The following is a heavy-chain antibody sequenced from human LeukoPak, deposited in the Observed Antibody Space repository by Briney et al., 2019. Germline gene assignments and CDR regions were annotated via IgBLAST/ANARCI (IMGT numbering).Heavy chain of an antibody. J-gene: IGHJ5*02. Sequence: SQTLSLTCNVSGDSVSRSDYFWSWIRQRPGRGLGWIGYVYYSGNTSYNPSLKSRLNISVDRSINQFSLRLSSVTAADTAVYYCARSLNSFASGSYCFDPWGQGRLVTVSS. CDR1: GDSVSRSDYF. D-gene: IGHD3-10*01. CDR2: VYYSGNT. V-gene: IGHV4-31*03. CDR3: ARSLNSFASGSYCFDP.